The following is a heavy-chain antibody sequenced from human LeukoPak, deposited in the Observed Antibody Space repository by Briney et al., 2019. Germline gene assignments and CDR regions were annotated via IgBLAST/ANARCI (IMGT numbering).Heavy chain of an antibody. V-gene: IGHV3-23*01. D-gene: IGHD3-10*02. CDR2: IIPSGHTT. J-gene: IGHJ6*04. CDR3: AELGTMIGGV. Sequence: PGGSLRLSCAASGFTFSSHGMNWVRQAPGKGLEWVSGIIPSGHTTYYADSVRGRFTISRDNAKNSLYLQMNSLRAEDTAVYYCAELGTMIGGVWGKGTTVTISS. CDR1: GFTFSSHG.